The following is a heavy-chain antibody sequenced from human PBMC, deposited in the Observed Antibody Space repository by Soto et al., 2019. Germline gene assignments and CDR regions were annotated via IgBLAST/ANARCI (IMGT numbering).Heavy chain of an antibody. CDR1: GGTFSSYA. CDR3: ATESNSRELLIRPHFDS. Sequence: ASVKVSCKASGGTFSSYAISWVRQAPGQGLEWMGGIIPIFGTANYAQKFQGRVTITADESTSTAYMELSSLRSEDTAVYYCATESNSRELLIRPHFDSWGRGTLVTVSS. CDR2: IIPIFGTA. D-gene: IGHD3-10*01. J-gene: IGHJ4*02. V-gene: IGHV1-69*13.